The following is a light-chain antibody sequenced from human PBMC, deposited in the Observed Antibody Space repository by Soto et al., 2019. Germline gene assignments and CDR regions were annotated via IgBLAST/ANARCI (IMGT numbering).Light chain of an antibody. CDR3: QQFKSYVS. Sequence: DIQMTQSPSTLSGSVGDRVTITCRASQTISSWLAWYRQKPGKAPKLLISGATTLQSGVPSRFSGSGSGTNFTLTISSLQPEDFATYYCQQFKSYVSFGQGTRLEI. J-gene: IGKJ5*01. V-gene: IGKV1-5*01. CDR2: GAT. CDR1: QTISSW.